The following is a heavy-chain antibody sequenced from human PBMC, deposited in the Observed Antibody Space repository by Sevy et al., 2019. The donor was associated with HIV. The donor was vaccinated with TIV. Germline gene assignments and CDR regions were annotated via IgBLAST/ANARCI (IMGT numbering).Heavy chain of an antibody. V-gene: IGHV4-59*08. Sequence: SETLSLTCTVSGGSISNYYWSWIRQPPGKGLEWIGYIYYSGSTSYKSSLKSRVTISVDTSKNQFSLKMTSVTAADTAVYYCARVIFGVVDDAFDIWGQGTMVTVSS. CDR1: GGSISNYY. J-gene: IGHJ3*02. CDR3: ARVIFGVVDDAFDI. CDR2: IYYSGST. D-gene: IGHD3-3*01.